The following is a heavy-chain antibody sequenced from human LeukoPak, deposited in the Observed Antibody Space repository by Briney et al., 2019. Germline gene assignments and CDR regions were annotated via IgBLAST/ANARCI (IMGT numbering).Heavy chain of an antibody. CDR2: IYYSGST. D-gene: IGHD3-3*01. V-gene: IGHV4-59*01. Sequence: SETLSLTCTVSGGSISSYYWSWIRPPPGKGLEWIGYIYYSGSTNYNPSLKSRVTISVDTSKNKFSLKLSSVTAADTAVYYCARDSLTIHAFDIWGQGTMVTVSS. CDR1: GGSISSYY. J-gene: IGHJ3*02. CDR3: ARDSLTIHAFDI.